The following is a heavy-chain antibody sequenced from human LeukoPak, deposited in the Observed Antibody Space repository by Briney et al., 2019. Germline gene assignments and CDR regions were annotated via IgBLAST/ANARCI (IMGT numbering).Heavy chain of an antibody. CDR3: APQFVPFAY. J-gene: IGHJ4*02. D-gene: IGHD5-24*01. CDR1: GFPFSSYA. V-gene: IGHV3-23*01. CDR2: IGVSGSNT. Sequence: GGSLRLSCAASGFPFSSYAMSWVRQAPGKGLEWVSAIGVSGSNTHYADSVKGRFTISRDNSKNTLYLQMTSLRVEDTAVYYCAPQFVPFAYWGQGTLVTVSS.